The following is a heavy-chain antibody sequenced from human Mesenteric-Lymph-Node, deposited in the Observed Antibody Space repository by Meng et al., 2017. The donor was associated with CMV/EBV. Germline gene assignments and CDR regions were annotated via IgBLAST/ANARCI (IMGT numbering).Heavy chain of an antibody. V-gene: IGHV4-61*01. CDR2: IYYSGST. Sequence: SETLSLTCNVSGGSVSSGSYYWSWIRQPPGKGLEWIGYIYYSGSTSYNRSLKSRVTISVDTSKNQFSLKLSGVTAADTAMYYCARLDVALDYWGQGTLVTVSS. D-gene: IGHD5-12*01. CDR3: ARLDVALDY. CDR1: GGSVSSGSYY. J-gene: IGHJ4*02.